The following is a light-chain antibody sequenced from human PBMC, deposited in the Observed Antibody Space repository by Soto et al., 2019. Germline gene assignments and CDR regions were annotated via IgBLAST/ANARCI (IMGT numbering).Light chain of an antibody. CDR3: QQRGNWPQT. CDR2: DAF. CDR1: QSVRSY. J-gene: IGKJ3*01. Sequence: EIVLTKSPATLSFSPGERATLSCRASQSVRSYLAWYQQKPGQTPRLLIYDAFNRATGIPARFSGSGSGTDFTLTISSLEPEDFAVYYCQQRGNWPQTFGPGTKVDI. V-gene: IGKV3-11*01.